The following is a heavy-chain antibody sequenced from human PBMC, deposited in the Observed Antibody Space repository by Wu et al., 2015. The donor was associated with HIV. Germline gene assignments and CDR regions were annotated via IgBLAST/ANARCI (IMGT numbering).Heavy chain of an antibody. D-gene: IGHD6-13*01. CDR2: ISPDSGAT. CDR1: GYTFTAHY. CDR3: ARARFSSTSPYYYYYYMDV. V-gene: IGHV1-2*02. J-gene: IGHJ6*03. Sequence: QVQLVQSGAEVTKPGASVRVSCQTSGYTFTAHYIHWVRQAPGQGLEWMGWISPDSGATNYAEKFQDRVTMTRDASISTAYMELSRLRSDDTAVYYCARARFSSTSPYYYYYYMDVWGKGPRSPSP.